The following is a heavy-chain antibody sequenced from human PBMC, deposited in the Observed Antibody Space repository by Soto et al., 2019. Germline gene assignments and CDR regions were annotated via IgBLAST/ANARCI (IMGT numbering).Heavy chain of an antibody. CDR1: GFTFSIYA. CDR2: IWYDGSNT. D-gene: IGHD4-17*01. Sequence: PGGSLRLSCAASGFTFSIYAMHWVRQAPGKGQEWVGFIWYDGSNTFYAESVKGRFTISRDTSKNTVYLQMNSLRAEDTAVYYCAKDPTLPYGDYSMAFDIWGQGTMVTVSS. J-gene: IGHJ3*02. CDR3: AKDPTLPYGDYSMAFDI. V-gene: IGHV3-30*02.